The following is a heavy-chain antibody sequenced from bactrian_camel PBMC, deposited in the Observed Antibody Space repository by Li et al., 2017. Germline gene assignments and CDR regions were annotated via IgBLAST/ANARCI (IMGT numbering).Heavy chain of an antibody. V-gene: IGHV3S1*01. CDR2: INPGGSVA. CDR3: AKAGDESWWEYYY. D-gene: IGHD7*01. J-gene: IGHJ4*01. CDR1: GSTDRAVC. Sequence: HVQLVESGGDSVQAGGSRGLTCVASGSTDRAVCKAWFRQAPGKEREGVAGINPGGSVAFYSDSVKGRFTISRDNAKNSVYLQLNNLKTEDMAMYYCAKAGDESWWEYYYWGQGTQVTVS.